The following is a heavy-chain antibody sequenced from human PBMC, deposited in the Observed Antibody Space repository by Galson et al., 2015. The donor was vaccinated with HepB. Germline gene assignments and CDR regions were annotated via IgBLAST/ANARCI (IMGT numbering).Heavy chain of an antibody. CDR1: GYTLTELS. CDR2: FDPEDGET. Sequence: SVKVSCKVSGYTLTELSMHWVRQAPGKGLEWMGGFDPEDGETIYAQKFQGRVTTTEDTSTDTAYMELSSLRSEDTAVYYCATDPLPSSSWSGTDYWGQGTLVTVSS. D-gene: IGHD6-13*01. V-gene: IGHV1-24*01. CDR3: ATDPLPSSSWSGTDY. J-gene: IGHJ4*02.